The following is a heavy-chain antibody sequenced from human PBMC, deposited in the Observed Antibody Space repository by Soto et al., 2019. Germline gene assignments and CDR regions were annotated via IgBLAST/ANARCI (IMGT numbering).Heavy chain of an antibody. CDR1: GFTVSNNY. CDR2: IYSGSAGST. CDR3: ARNDHFDY. V-gene: IGHV3-53*01. J-gene: IGHJ4*02. Sequence: EVQLVESGGGLIQPGGSLRLSCTASGFTVSNNYMSWVRQAPGKGLEWVSVIYSGSAGSTYYADSVKGRFTISRDNSKNTLYLQMNSLRAEDPAVYYCARNDHFDYWGQGTLVTVSS.